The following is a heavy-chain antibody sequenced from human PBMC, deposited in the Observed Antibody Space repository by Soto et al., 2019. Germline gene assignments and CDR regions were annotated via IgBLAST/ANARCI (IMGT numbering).Heavy chain of an antibody. V-gene: IGHV1-46*01. CDR1: GYTFTSYY. J-gene: IGHJ4*02. CDR2: INPSGGST. CDR3: AREGRYNWNYLHSFDY. Sequence: GASVKVSCKASGYTFTSYYMHWVRQAPGQGLEWMGIINPSGGSTSYAQKFQGRVTMTRDTSTSTVYMELSSLRSEDTAVYYCAREGRYNWNYLHSFDYWGQGPLVTVSS. D-gene: IGHD1-7*01.